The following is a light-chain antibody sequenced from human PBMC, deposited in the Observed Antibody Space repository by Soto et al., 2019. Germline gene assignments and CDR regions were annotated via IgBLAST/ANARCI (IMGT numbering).Light chain of an antibody. Sequence: QLVLTQTPSASGTPGQRGTISCSGSNSNMGRNYVYWYQQVPGTAPKLLMYRNDVRPSGDPDRFTGSKSGTSASLAISGLRSEDEAYYYCAVCDNSLNGVAFGAGTELTVL. CDR1: NSNMGRNY. V-gene: IGLV1-47*01. J-gene: IGLJ2*01. CDR3: AVCDNSLNGVA. CDR2: RND.